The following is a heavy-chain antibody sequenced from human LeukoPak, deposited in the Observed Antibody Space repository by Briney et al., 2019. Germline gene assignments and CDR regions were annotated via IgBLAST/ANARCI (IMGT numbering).Heavy chain of an antibody. CDR3: ARDTAVAGLKAFDI. CDR2: ISAYNGNT. J-gene: IGHJ3*02. D-gene: IGHD6-19*01. Sequence: EASVKVSCKASGGTFSSYAISWVRQAPGQGLEWMGWISAYNGNTNYAQKLQGRVTMTTDTSTSTAYMELRSLRSDDTAVYYCARDTAVAGLKAFDIWGQGTMVTVSS. V-gene: IGHV1-18*01. CDR1: GGTFSSYA.